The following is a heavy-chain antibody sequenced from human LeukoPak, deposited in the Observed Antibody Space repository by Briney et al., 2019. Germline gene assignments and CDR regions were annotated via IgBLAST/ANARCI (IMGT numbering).Heavy chain of an antibody. J-gene: IGHJ4*02. CDR3: VRQFAS. Sequence: GGSLGLSCAASGFTFSDHIMNWVRQLPGKRLEWVAYVSGSGSTVYYADSVRGRFTISRDNGKSSLYLQMNSLRVEDTALYYCVRQFASWGQGTLVTVSS. CDR1: GFTFSDHI. CDR2: VSGSGSTV. V-gene: IGHV3-48*01.